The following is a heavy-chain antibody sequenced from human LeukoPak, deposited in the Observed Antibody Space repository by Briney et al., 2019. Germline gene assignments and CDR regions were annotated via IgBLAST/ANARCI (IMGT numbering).Heavy chain of an antibody. J-gene: IGHJ4*02. Sequence: ASVKVSCKASGYTFTSYGISWVRPAPGQGLEWMGWISAYNGNTNYAQKLQGRVTMTTDTSTSTAYMELRSLRSDDTAVYYCARDCSSTSCYAGYNYWGQGTLVTVSS. CDR2: ISAYNGNT. CDR1: GYTFTSYG. D-gene: IGHD2-2*01. CDR3: ARDCSSTSCYAGYNY. V-gene: IGHV1-18*01.